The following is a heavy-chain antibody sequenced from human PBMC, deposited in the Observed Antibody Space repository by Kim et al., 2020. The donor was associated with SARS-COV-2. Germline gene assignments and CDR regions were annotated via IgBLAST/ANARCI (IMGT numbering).Heavy chain of an antibody. CDR3: ARDFPTLPWSFGMDA. Sequence: GGSLRLSCAASGFTFSSYGMHWVRQAPGKGLEWVAVIWYDGSNKYYADSVKGRFTISRDNSKNTLYLQMNSLRAEDTAVYYCARDFPTLPWSFGMDAWGQGTTVTVSS. J-gene: IGHJ6*02. CDR1: GFTFSSYG. D-gene: IGHD3-10*01. V-gene: IGHV3-33*01. CDR2: IWYDGSNK.